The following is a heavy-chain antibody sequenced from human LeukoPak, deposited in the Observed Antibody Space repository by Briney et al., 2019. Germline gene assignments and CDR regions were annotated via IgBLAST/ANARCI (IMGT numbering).Heavy chain of an antibody. CDR2: IKQDGSEK. CDR3: ARGDYYGSGSSFIDAFDI. D-gene: IGHD3-10*01. CDR1: GFTFSSYW. Sequence: PGGSPRLSCAASGFTFSSYWMSWVRQAPGKGLEWVANIKQDGSEKYYVDSMKGRFTSSRDNAKKSLYLQMNSLRAEDTAVYYCARGDYYGSGSSFIDAFDIWGQGTMVTVSS. J-gene: IGHJ3*02. V-gene: IGHV3-7*04.